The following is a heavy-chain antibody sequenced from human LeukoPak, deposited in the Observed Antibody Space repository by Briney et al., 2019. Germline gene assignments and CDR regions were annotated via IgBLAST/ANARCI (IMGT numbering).Heavy chain of an antibody. CDR2: IIPIFRTA. CDR1: GGTFSMFP. Sequence: ASVKVSCKASGGTFSMFPITWVRPAPGLGPEWMGGIIPIFRTAICPQNFQGRVTITADELRTTAYMELSSLRSEDTAVYYCATPVGLGYVGYWGQGTLVTVSS. CDR3: ATPVGLGYVGY. V-gene: IGHV1-69*01. J-gene: IGHJ4*02. D-gene: IGHD5-12*01.